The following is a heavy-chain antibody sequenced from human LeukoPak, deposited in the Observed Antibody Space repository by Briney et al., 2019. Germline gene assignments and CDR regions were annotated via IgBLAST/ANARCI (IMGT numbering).Heavy chain of an antibody. V-gene: IGHV3-23*01. J-gene: IGHJ3*02. CDR1: GFTFSSYA. CDR3: AKDGGPGLAFDI. Sequence: PGGSLRLSCAASGFTFSSYAMSWVRQAPGKGPEWVSAISGSGGSAYYADSVKGRFTISRDNSKNTLYLQMNSLRAEDTAVYYCAKDGGPGLAFDIWGQGTMVTVSS. D-gene: IGHD3-16*01. CDR2: ISGSGGSA.